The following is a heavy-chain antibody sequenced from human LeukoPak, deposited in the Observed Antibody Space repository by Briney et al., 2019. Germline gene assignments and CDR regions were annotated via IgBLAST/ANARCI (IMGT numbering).Heavy chain of an antibody. Sequence: ASVKVSCKASGYTFTGYYMHWVRQALGQGLEWMGWIKPNSGGTNYAQKFQGRVTMTRDTSISTAYMELSRLRSDDTAVYYCARAVVSGDYFDYWGQGTLVTVSS. D-gene: IGHD2/OR15-2a*01. V-gene: IGHV1-2*02. J-gene: IGHJ4*02. CDR2: IKPNSGGT. CDR1: GYTFTGYY. CDR3: ARAVVSGDYFDY.